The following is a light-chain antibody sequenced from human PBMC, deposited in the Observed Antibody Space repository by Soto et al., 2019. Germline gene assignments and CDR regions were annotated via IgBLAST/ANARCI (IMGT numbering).Light chain of an antibody. Sequence: QSALTQPPSASGSPGQSVTISCTGTSSDVGGYKYVSWYQQYPGKGPKVMIYEVSKRPSGVPDRFSGSKSGNTASLTVSGLQAEDEADYYCSSYAGSNNFVFGTGTKVTVL. J-gene: IGLJ1*01. CDR3: SSYAGSNNFV. CDR1: SSDVGGYKY. V-gene: IGLV2-8*01. CDR2: EVS.